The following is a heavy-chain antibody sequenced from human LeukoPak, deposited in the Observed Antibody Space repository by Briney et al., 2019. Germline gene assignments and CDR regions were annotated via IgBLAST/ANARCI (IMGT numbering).Heavy chain of an antibody. V-gene: IGHV3-23*01. CDR2: ISGSGDNT. CDR3: AKDLGYGDFEYFQN. Sequence: GGSLRLSCAASGFTFSTYWMSWVRQAPGKGLEWVSGISGSGDNTYYADSVKGRFTISRDNSKNTLYLQMNSLRAEDTAIYYCAKDLGYGDFEYFQNWGQGTLVTVSS. J-gene: IGHJ1*01. D-gene: IGHD4-17*01. CDR1: GFTFSTYW.